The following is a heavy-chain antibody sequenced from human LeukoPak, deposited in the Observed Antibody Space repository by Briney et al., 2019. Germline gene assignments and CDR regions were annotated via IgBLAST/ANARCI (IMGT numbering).Heavy chain of an antibody. Sequence: ASVKVSCKVSGYTLTELSMHWVRQAPGKGLEWMGHFDPEDGETIYAQKFQGRVTITRDTSASTAYMELSSLRSEDTAVYYCARVQTPYSSGWQKAEYFQHWGQGTLVTVSS. CDR1: GYTLTELS. D-gene: IGHD6-19*01. CDR3: ARVQTPYSSGWQKAEYFQH. J-gene: IGHJ1*01. CDR2: FDPEDGET. V-gene: IGHV1-24*01.